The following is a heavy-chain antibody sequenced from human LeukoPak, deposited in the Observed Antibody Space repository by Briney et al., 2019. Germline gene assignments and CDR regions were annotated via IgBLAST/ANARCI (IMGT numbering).Heavy chain of an antibody. CDR3: AKDVSLGYCSGGTCSAHFDH. CDR1: GFTFSSYE. D-gene: IGHD2-15*01. Sequence: GGSPRLSCAASGFTFSSYEMNWVRQAPGKGLEWVSYISSSGSTIYYADSVKGRFTISRDNAKNSLYLQMNSLRAEDMALYYCAKDVSLGYCSGGTCSAHFDHWGQGTLVTVSS. J-gene: IGHJ4*02. V-gene: IGHV3-48*03. CDR2: ISSSGSTI.